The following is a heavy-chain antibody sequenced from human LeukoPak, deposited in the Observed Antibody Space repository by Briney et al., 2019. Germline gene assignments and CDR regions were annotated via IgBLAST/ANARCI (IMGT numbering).Heavy chain of an antibody. Sequence: GGSLRLSCTASGFRFGDYAMSWVRQAPGKGLEWVANINQGGSDKYYVDSVKGRFTISRDNANNLLYLQMSSLRGEDTAVYYCTRDRSRAEDDWGQGTLVTVSS. D-gene: IGHD1-14*01. CDR1: GFRFGDYA. CDR3: TRDRSRAEDD. V-gene: IGHV3-7*01. CDR2: INQGGSDK. J-gene: IGHJ4*02.